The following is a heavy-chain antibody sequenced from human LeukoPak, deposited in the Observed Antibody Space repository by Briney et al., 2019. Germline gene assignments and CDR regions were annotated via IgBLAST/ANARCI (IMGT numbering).Heavy chain of an antibody. D-gene: IGHD5-12*01. V-gene: IGHV3-30*02. CDR3: ATVPPVATIGYYYYMDV. Sequence: PGGSLRLSCAASGFTFSSYGMHWVRQAPGKGLEWVAFIRYDGSNKYYADSVKGRFTISRDNSKNTLYLQMNSLRAEDTAVYYCATVPPVATIGYYYYMDVWGKGTTVTVSS. CDR1: GFTFSSYG. CDR2: IRYDGSNK. J-gene: IGHJ6*03.